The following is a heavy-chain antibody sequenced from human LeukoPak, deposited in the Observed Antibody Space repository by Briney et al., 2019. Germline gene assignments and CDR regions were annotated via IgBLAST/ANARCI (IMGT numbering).Heavy chain of an antibody. CDR2: IYYSGST. CDR1: GGSISSYY. J-gene: IGHJ4*02. Sequence: PSETLSLTCTVSGGSISSYYWSWIRQPPGQGLEGIGYIYYSGSTNYNPSLKSRVTISVDTSKNQFSLKLSSVTAADTAVYYCAREYHDILTGYFYFDYWGQGTLVTVSS. V-gene: IGHV4-59*01. D-gene: IGHD3-9*01. CDR3: AREYHDILTGYFYFDY.